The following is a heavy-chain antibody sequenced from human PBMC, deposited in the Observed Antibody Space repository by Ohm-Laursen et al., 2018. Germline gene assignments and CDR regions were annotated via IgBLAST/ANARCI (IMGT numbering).Heavy chain of an antibody. CDR1: GYTFTSYD. J-gene: IGHJ6*02. CDR3: ATSLAHHYDPYGMDV. CDR2: MNPNSGNT. V-gene: IGHV1-8*01. D-gene: IGHD3-3*01. Sequence: SSVKVSCKASGYTFTSYDINWVRQATGQGLEWMGWMNPNSGNTGYAQKFQGRVTMTRNTSIITAYMELSSLRSEDTAVYHCATSLAHHYDPYGMDVRGQGTTVTVSS.